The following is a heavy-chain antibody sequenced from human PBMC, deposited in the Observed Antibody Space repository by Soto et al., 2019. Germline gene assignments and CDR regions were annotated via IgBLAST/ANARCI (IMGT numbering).Heavy chain of an antibody. CDR3: ARNWGGPMDV. CDR1: GYTFTSYA. CDR2: INAGNGNT. J-gene: IGHJ6*03. V-gene: IGHV1-3*01. D-gene: IGHD3-16*01. Sequence: QVQLVQSGAEVKKPGASVKVSCKASGYTFTSYAMHWVRQAPGQRLEWMGWINAGNGNTKYSQKCQGRVTIIRDTSASTAYMEPSSLRSEDTAVYYCARNWGGPMDVWGKGTTVTVSS.